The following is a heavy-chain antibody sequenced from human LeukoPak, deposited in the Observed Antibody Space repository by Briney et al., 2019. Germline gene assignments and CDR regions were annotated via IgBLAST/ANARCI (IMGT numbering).Heavy chain of an antibody. V-gene: IGHV4-39*01. CDR2: IYYSGST. CDR1: GGSISSSSYY. CDR3: ASATQATNWFDP. J-gene: IGHJ5*02. Sequence: PSETLSLTCTVSGGSISSSSYYWGWIRQPPGKGLEWIGSIYYSGSTYYNPSLKSRVTISVDTSENQFSLKLSSVTAADTAVYYCASATQATNWFDPWGQGTLVTVSS. D-gene: IGHD1-26*01.